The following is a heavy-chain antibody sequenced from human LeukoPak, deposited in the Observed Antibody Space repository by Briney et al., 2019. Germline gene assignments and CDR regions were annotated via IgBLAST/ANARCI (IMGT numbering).Heavy chain of an antibody. Sequence: ASETLSLTYTVSGGSISLYYWSWIRQPPGKGLEWIGYIYHSGSTNNNPSLESRVTISVETSKNQFSLKLSSVTPADTAVYYCARGGVGASSYYYYYGMDVWGQGTTVTVSS. J-gene: IGHJ6*02. CDR1: GGSISLYY. CDR2: IYHSGST. D-gene: IGHD1-26*01. V-gene: IGHV4-59*01. CDR3: ARGGVGASSYYYYYGMDV.